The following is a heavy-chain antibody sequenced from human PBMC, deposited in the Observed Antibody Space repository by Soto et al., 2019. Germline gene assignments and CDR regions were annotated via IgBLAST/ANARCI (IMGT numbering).Heavy chain of an antibody. CDR1: YASINNYH. V-gene: IGHV4-59*08. J-gene: IGHJ4*02. CDR2: IYYTGTT. D-gene: IGHD3-10*01. CDR3: ATLRGLGEVSPYFDS. Sequence: QVQLQESGPGLLKPSETLSLSCTVSYASINNYHWTWIRQPPGKGLEWIADIYYTGTTNFNPSLRSRVTLSTDTSKNQFSLQLRSVTASDTAVYYCATLRGLGEVSPYFDSWGQGRMVIVSS.